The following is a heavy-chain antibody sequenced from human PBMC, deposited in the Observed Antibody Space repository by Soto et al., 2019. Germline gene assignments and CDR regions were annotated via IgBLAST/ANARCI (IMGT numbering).Heavy chain of an antibody. CDR2: IIPVFGTP. Sequence: QVQLVQSGAEVKKPGSSVKVSCKASGGSLSNYGISWVRQAPGQGLEWMGAIIPVFGTPNYAQKFQDRVTITADESTTTVYREVRRLTSEDTAVYYCARGDATKIVVTTYYALDVWGQGTTVTVS. V-gene: IGHV1-69*12. D-gene: IGHD3-22*01. CDR3: ARGDATKIVVTTYYALDV. J-gene: IGHJ6*02. CDR1: GGSLSNYG.